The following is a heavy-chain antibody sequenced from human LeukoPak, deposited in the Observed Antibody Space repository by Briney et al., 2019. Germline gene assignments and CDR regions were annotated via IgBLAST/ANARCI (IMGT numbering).Heavy chain of an antibody. CDR2: INAGNGNT. V-gene: IGHV1-3*01. J-gene: IGHJ6*02. Sequence: ASVKVSCKASGYTFTSYAMHWVRQAPGQRLEWMGWINAGNGNTKYSQKFQGRVTITADESTSTAYMELSSLRSEDTAVYYCARKADNYYYYGMDVWGQGTTVTVSS. CDR3: ARKADNYYYYGMDV. CDR1: GYTFTSYA.